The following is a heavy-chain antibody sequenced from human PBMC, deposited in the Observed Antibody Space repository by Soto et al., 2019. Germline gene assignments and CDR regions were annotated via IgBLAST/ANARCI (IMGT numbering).Heavy chain of an antibody. J-gene: IGHJ6*02. V-gene: IGHV5-10-1*01. Sequence: PGESLKISCKGSGYSFTSYWISWVRQMPGKGLEWMGRIDPSGSYTNYSPSFQGHVTISADKSISTAYLQWSSLKASDTAMYYCARLNYDSSGYYLANYYYGMDVWGQGTTVTVSS. CDR2: IDPSGSYT. CDR1: GYSFTSYW. CDR3: ARLNYDSSGYYLANYYYGMDV. D-gene: IGHD3-22*01.